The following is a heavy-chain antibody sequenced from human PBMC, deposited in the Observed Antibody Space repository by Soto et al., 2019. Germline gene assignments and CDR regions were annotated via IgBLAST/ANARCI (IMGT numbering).Heavy chain of an antibody. D-gene: IGHD6-19*01. CDR2: ISDDATNT. CDR3: ARAHDRRQWGDFDI. CDR1: GFTFRSYG. Sequence: QVQLLESGGGVVQPGKSLRLSCAASGFTFRSYGMHWVRQAPGKGLEWVALISDDATNTHYVDSVKGRFTISRDNSKNTLYLQVNSLRAEDAAVYFCARAHDRRQWGDFDIWGQGTMVTVSS. J-gene: IGHJ3*02. V-gene: IGHV3-30*03.